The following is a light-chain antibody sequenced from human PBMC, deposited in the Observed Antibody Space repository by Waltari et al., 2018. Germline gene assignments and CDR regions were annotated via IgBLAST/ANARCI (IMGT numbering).Light chain of an antibody. V-gene: IGKV3-15*01. CDR1: QSVSSN. Sequence: EIVMTQSPATLSVSPGGRATLSCRASQSVSSNLAWYQQKPGQAPRLLIYAASTRATGIPARFSGSGSATEFTLTISSLQSEDFAVYYCQQCYTWPKTFGQGTKVEIK. CDR2: AAS. CDR3: QQCYTWPKT. J-gene: IGKJ1*01.